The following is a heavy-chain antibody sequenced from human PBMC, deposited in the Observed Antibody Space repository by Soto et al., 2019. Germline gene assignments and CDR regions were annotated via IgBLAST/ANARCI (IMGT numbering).Heavy chain of an antibody. Sequence: QVQLVQSGAEVKKPGASVKVSCKASGYTFTSYGISWVRQAPGQGLEWMGWISAYNGNTNYAQKLQGRVTMTTDTSTRTAYMELRSLRSDDTAVYYCSGDRYYETRYYGMDVWGQGATVTVSS. V-gene: IGHV1-18*01. CDR3: SGDRYYETRYYGMDV. CDR1: GYTFTSYG. D-gene: IGHD3-22*01. J-gene: IGHJ6*02. CDR2: ISAYNGNT.